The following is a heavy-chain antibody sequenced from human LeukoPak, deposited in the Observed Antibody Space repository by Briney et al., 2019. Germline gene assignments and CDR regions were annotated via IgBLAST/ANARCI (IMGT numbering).Heavy chain of an antibody. Sequence: ASVKVPCKASGYTFTSHGFTWVRQAPGQGLEWMGWISAYNGKTQYAQKFQGRVTLTTDTSTSTGYMELRSLRSDDTAVYYCARDLGSSWYEGWFDPWGQGTLVTVSS. V-gene: IGHV1-18*01. CDR3: ARDLGSSWYEGWFDP. CDR2: ISAYNGKT. D-gene: IGHD6-13*01. J-gene: IGHJ5*02. CDR1: GYTFTSHG.